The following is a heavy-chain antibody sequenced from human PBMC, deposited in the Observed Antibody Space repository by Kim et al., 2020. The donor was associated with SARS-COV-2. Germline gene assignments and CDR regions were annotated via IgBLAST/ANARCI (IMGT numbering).Heavy chain of an antibody. Sequence: GGSLRLSCAASGVSFSGSTMHWVRQASGKGLEWVGRIRWEGINYATEYGASVKGRFTISRDDSKNTAYLQMNSLKTEDTAIYYCTRGPPYSDSYWDAFDMWGQGTMVTVSS. CDR2: IRWEGINYAT. CDR1: GVSFSGST. V-gene: IGHV3-73*01. D-gene: IGHD1-26*01. CDR3: TRGPPYSDSYWDAFDM. J-gene: IGHJ3*02.